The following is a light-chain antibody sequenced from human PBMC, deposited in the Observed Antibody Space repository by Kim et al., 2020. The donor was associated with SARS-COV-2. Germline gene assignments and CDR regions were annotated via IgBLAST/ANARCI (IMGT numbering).Light chain of an antibody. CDR1: QSVLYSSNNKNY. J-gene: IGKJ1*01. CDR2: WAS. CDR3: QPHYTIPPT. V-gene: IGKV4-1*01. Sequence: DIVMTQSPDSLAVSLGERATINCKSSQSVLYSSNNKNYLAWYQQKAGQPPKLLIYWASTRDSGVPDRFSGSGSGTDFTLTISSLQAEDVGVYYCQPHYTIPPTFGKGTKVDIK.